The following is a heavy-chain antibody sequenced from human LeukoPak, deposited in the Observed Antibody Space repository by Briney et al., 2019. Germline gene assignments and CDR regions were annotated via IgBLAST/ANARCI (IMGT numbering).Heavy chain of an antibody. CDR3: ATVGILRFLEWLLLIDYYYYGMDV. J-gene: IGHJ6*02. CDR2: FDPEDGET. CDR1: GYTLTELF. D-gene: IGHD3-3*01. V-gene: IGHV1-24*01. Sequence: ASVKVSCKVSGYTLTELFMHWVRQAPGKGREWMGGFDPEDGETIYAQKFQGRVTMTEDTSTDTAYMELSSLRSEDTAVYYCATVGILRFLEWLLLIDYYYYGMDVWGQGTTVTVSS.